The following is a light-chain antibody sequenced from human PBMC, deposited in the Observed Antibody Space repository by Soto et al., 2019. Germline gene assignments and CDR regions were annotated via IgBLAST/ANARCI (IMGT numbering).Light chain of an antibody. Sequence: DIQLTQSPSSLSASVGDSVTITCRASQDISTYVNWYQKKPGKAPKLLIHAASSLQSGVPARFSGSGSGTDFTLTISSLQPEDFATYYCQQGHSNPITLGQGTRLEIK. CDR1: QDISTY. CDR2: AAS. CDR3: QQGHSNPIT. V-gene: IGKV1-39*01. J-gene: IGKJ5*01.